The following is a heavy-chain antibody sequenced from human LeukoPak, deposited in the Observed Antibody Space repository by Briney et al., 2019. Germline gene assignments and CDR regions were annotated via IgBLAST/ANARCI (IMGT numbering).Heavy chain of an antibody. Sequence: GGSLRLSCAASGFIFSTYEMNWVRQAPGKGLEWVSYISSSASTIYYADYVKGRFTISRDNAKNSLYLHMNSLRAEDTAVYYCARGGWNYVFNSWGQGTLVTVSS. V-gene: IGHV3-48*03. J-gene: IGHJ4*02. CDR1: GFIFSTYE. CDR3: ARGGWNYVFNS. D-gene: IGHD1-7*01. CDR2: ISSSASTI.